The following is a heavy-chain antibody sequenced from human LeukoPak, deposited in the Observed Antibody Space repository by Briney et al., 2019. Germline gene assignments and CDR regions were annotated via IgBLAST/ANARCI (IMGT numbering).Heavy chain of an antibody. CDR3: AKAPVTTCSGAYCYPFDY. J-gene: IGHJ4*02. CDR1: GFTFSSYA. CDR2: ISYDGSNK. Sequence: GRSLRLSCAASGFTFSSYAMHWVRQAPGKGLEWVAVISYDGSNKYYADSVKGRFTISRDNSKNTPYLQMNSLRAGDAAVYYCAKAPVTTCSGAYCYPFDYWSQGTLVTVSS. V-gene: IGHV3-30*04. D-gene: IGHD2-15*01.